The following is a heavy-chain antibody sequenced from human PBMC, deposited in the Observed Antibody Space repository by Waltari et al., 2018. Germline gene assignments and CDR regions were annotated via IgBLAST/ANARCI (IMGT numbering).Heavy chain of an antibody. J-gene: IGHJ6*03. CDR3: ATGPQGWELKYYYMDV. Sequence: EVQLVQSGAEVKKPGATVKISCKVSGYTFTDYYMHWVQQAPGKGLGWMGLGDPEDGETISAEKFQGSVTITANTSTDTSYMGMSRLGAEDTAVYYWATGPQGWELKYYYMDVWGKGTTVTVSS. V-gene: IGHV1-69-2*01. D-gene: IGHD1-26*01. CDR1: GYTFTDYY. CDR2: GDPEDGET.